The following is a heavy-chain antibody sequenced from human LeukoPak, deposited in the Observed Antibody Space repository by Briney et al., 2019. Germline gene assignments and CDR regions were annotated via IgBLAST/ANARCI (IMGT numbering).Heavy chain of an antibody. CDR2: ISGYNGNT. V-gene: IGHV1-18*01. CDR1: DYXFTSYG. D-gene: IGHD3-10*01. J-gene: IGHJ4*02. Sequence: ASVKVSCKASDYXFTSYGISWVRQAPGQGLEWMGGISGYNGNTHYAQNLQDRVTMTTDTSASTAYMELRSLRSDDTAVYYCARSYYYGSGSRPLDFWGQGTLVTVSS. CDR3: ARSYYYGSGSRPLDF.